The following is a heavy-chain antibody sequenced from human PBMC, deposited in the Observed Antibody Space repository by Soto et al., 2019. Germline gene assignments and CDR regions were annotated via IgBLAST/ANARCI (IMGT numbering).Heavy chain of an antibody. D-gene: IGHD6-13*01. CDR2: IYYSGDT. V-gene: IGHV4-31*03. J-gene: IGHJ4*02. CDR3: ARLAYSSRGGQFFDY. Sequence: QVQLQESGPGLVEPSQTLSLTCNVSGDYISSGGYHWRGIGQHPGKGLEWIVYIYYSGDTYYNPSLKSRVAISVHTSKKQFSLNLSSATAADTAVYYCARLAYSSRGGQFFDYWGQGVLVTVSS. CDR1: GDYISSGGYH.